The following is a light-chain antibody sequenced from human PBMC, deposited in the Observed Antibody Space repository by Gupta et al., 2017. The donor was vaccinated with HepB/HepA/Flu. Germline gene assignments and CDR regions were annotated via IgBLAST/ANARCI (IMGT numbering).Light chain of an antibody. CDR1: SSNIGNNY. Sequence: SVLTQPLSVSAAPGQKVTISCYGSSSNIGNNYVSWYQQLPGTAPKLLIYDNNKRPSGIPDRFSGSKSGTSATLGITGLQTGDEADYYCGTWDSSLSAPVFGGGTKLTVL. CDR3: GTWDSSLSAPV. CDR2: DNN. V-gene: IGLV1-51*01. J-gene: IGLJ3*02.